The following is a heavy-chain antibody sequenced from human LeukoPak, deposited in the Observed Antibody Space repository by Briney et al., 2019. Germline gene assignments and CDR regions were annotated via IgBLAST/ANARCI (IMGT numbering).Heavy chain of an antibody. Sequence: GESLKISCKGSGYSFTTYWIGWVRQMPGKGLEWMGIIYPDDSDTRYSPSFQGQVTISADKSISTAYLQWSSLKASDTAIYYRARHVDSSGWPNWFDPCGQGTLVTVSS. CDR2: IYPDDSDT. CDR3: ARHVDSSGWPNWFDP. V-gene: IGHV5-51*01. J-gene: IGHJ5*02. D-gene: IGHD6-19*01. CDR1: GYSFTTYW.